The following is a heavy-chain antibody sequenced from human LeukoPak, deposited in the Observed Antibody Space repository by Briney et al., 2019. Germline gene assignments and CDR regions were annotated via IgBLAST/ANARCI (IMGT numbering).Heavy chain of an antibody. J-gene: IGHJ4*02. Sequence: PSETLSLTCTVSGGSISSYYWSWIRQPAGKGLEWIGRIYTSGSTNYNPSLKSRVTMSVDTSKNQFSLKLSSVTAADTAVCYCARVDSSSWYGGNYFDYWGQGILVTVSS. CDR2: IYTSGST. CDR1: GGSISSYY. D-gene: IGHD6-13*01. V-gene: IGHV4-4*07. CDR3: ARVDSSSWYGGNYFDY.